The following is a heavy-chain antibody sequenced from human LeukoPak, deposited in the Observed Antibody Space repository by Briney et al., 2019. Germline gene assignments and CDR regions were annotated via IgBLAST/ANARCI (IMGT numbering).Heavy chain of an antibody. CDR1: GFTFSSYA. V-gene: IGHV3-23*01. CDR2: ISGSGGST. D-gene: IGHD1-26*01. CDR3: AKGGKWDVTPFDY. Sequence: GGSLRLSCAASGFTFSSYAMTWVRQAPGKGLEWVSAISGSGGSTYYADSVKGRFTISRDNSKNTLYLQVNSLRAEDTAVYYCAKGGKWDVTPFDYWGQGTLVTVSS. J-gene: IGHJ4*02.